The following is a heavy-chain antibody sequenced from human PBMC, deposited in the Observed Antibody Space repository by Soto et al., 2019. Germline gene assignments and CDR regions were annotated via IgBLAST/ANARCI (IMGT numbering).Heavy chain of an antibody. CDR3: ARGVLEWLLRDSYYYYMDV. CDR1: GDSISSSY. CDR2: IDDTGST. D-gene: IGHD3-3*01. V-gene: IGHV4-59*01. J-gene: IGHJ6*03. Sequence: ETLPLTCTVSGDSISSSYWNWLRPAPGKGREWIGYIDDTGSTNYNPSLKSRVTLSVDPSNNQYSLKLSSVTAADTAVYYCARGVLEWLLRDSYYYYMDVWGKGTTVTVSS.